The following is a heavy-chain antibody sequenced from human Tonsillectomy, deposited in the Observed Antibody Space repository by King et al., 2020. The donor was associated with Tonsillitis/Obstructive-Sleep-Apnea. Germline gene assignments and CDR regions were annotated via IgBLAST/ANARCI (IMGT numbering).Heavy chain of an antibody. CDR3: VKDKWVRGIATRLGYYYYMNV. V-gene: IGHV3-43*02. CDR1: GFTFDAYA. Sequence: VQLVESGGGVVQPGGSLRLSCAASGFTFDAYAMHWVRQTPGTGLEWVSLISGDGGTTYYADSVKGRFTISRDNSKNSLYLQMNSLRIEDTALFYCVKDKWVRGIATRLGYYYYMNVWGGGTTVTVSS. J-gene: IGHJ6*03. CDR2: ISGDGGTT. D-gene: IGHD6-6*01.